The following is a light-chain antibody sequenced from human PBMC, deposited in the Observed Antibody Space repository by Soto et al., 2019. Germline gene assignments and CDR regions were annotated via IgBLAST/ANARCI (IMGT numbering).Light chain of an antibody. J-gene: IGKJ4*01. CDR1: QSLATN. Sequence: EIVMAQSPVTLSVSPGERVTLSCRASQSLATNLAWYQRKPGQTPRLVIYGISARASGIPGRFSGSGFGTDFTLTISSLQPEDSAVYYCQQYLDWPLTFGGGTKVEI. CDR3: QQYLDWPLT. V-gene: IGKV3-15*01. CDR2: GIS.